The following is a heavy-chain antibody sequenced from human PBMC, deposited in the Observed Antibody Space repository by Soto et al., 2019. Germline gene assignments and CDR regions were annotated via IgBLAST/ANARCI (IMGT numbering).Heavy chain of an antibody. Sequence: EVQLLESGGGLVQPGGSLRLSCAASGFTFSAYAMSWVRQAPGKGLEWVSAIGSGSPFFADSVKGRFTISRDNANSMLYLQMNSLRADDTAVYFCAQDLGSSWYHYNSFAPGGQGTLVTVSS. V-gene: IGHV3-23*01. CDR2: IGSGSP. CDR1: GFTFSAYA. CDR3: AQDLGSSWYHYNSFAP. D-gene: IGHD6-13*01. J-gene: IGHJ5*02.